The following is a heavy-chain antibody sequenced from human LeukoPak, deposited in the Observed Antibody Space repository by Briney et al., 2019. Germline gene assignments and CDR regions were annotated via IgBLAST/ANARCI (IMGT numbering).Heavy chain of an antibody. Sequence: SETLSLTCTVSGGSISSYYWSWIRQPPGKGLEWIGYIYYSGSTNYNPSLKSRVTISVDTFKNQFSLKLSSVTAADTAVYYCARREAYCSGGSCHFDYWGQGTLVTVSS. D-gene: IGHD2-15*01. J-gene: IGHJ4*02. CDR3: ARREAYCSGGSCHFDY. CDR2: IYYSGST. CDR1: GGSISSYY. V-gene: IGHV4-59*08.